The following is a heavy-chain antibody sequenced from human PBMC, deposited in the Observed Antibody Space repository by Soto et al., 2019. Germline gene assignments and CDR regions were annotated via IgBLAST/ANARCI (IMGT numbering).Heavy chain of an antibody. CDR1: GYTFTSYD. V-gene: IGHV1-8*01. CDR3: ARERTGTPSMDV. J-gene: IGHJ6*02. Sequence: QVQLVQSGAEVKKPGASVKVSCKASGYTFTSYDINWVRQATGQGLEWMGWMNPNSGNTGYAQKFQGRVTMTRNTSISTAYIELSSLRSEETAVYSLARERTGTPSMDVWGQGTTVTVSS. CDR2: MNPNSGNT. D-gene: IGHD1-1*01.